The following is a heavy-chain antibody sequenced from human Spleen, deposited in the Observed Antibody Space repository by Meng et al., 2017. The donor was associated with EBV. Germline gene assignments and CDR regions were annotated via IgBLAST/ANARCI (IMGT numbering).Heavy chain of an antibody. CDR3: SKDLVGSDDD. D-gene: IGHD6-25*01. CDR1: GFSFSRYW. Sequence: EGQLVDSGGASVQPGGSLRLSCVTSGFSFSRYWMHWVRQAPGKGLEWVSRTNEDGGITTYADSVKGRFTISRDNTKNTLYLQMNSLRAEDTGVYFCSKDLVGSDDDWGQGTLVTVSS. J-gene: IGHJ4*02. V-gene: IGHV3-74*01. CDR2: TNEDGGIT.